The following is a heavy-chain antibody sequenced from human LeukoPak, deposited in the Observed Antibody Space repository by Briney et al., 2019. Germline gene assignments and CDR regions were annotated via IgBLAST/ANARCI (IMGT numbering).Heavy chain of an antibody. D-gene: IGHD2-15*01. V-gene: IGHV3-30*18. CDR3: AKGPRGYCSGGSCFTLFDY. J-gene: IGHJ4*02. CDR1: GFTFSNFG. Sequence: GGSLRLSCAASGFTFSNFGMHWVRQAPGKGLEWVSVISYTGNNKSYADSVKGRFTISRDNSNNTLYLQMNSLRAEDTAVYYCAKGPRGYCSGGSCFTLFDYWGQGTLVTVSS. CDR2: ISYTGNNK.